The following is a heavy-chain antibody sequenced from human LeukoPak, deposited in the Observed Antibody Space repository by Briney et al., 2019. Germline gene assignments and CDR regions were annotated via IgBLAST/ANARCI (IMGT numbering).Heavy chain of an antibody. V-gene: IGHV3-48*03. Sequence: PGGSLRLSCAASGFTFSSYEMHWVRQAPGKGLEWVSYISSSGSTIYYADSVKGRFTISRDNAKNSLYLQMNSLRAEDTAVYYCATWGDYGDRTIDYWGQGTLVTVSS. CDR3: ATWGDYGDRTIDY. CDR1: GFTFSSYE. D-gene: IGHD4-17*01. CDR2: ISSSGSTI. J-gene: IGHJ4*02.